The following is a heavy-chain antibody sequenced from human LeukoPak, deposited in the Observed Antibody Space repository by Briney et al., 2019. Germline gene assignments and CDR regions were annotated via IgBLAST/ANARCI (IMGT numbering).Heavy chain of an antibody. CDR1: GGSISSYY. Sequence: PSETLSLTCTVSGGSISSYYWNWIRQPPGKGLEWIAYIYYSGITNYNPSLKSRVTISVDTSKNQFSLRLSSVTAADTAVYYCARGGRYYESSPFDYWGQGTLVTVSS. CDR2: IYYSGIT. D-gene: IGHD3-22*01. J-gene: IGHJ4*02. CDR3: ARGGRYYESSPFDY. V-gene: IGHV4-59*01.